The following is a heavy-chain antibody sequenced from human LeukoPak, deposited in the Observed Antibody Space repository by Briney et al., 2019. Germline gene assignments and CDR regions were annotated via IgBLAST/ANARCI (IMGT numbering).Heavy chain of an antibody. J-gene: IGHJ4*02. D-gene: IGHD5-12*01. CDR2: IRLRDGGA. CDR1: GFSFTTYY. V-gene: IGHV1-2*02. Sequence: ASVKVSCTASGFSFTTYYLYWMRQAPGRGLEWMGWIRLRDGGAIYAQRFQDRFIMTTQTSTNPASMQLRNLRSDDTAVYFCARAAPVGSGHAGFYSDYWGQGTLVTVSS. CDR3: ARAAPVGSGHAGFYSDY.